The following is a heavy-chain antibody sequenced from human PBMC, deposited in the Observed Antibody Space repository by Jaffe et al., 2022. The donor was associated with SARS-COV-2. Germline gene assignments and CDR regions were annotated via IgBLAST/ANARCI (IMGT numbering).Heavy chain of an antibody. V-gene: IGHV4-59*01. J-gene: IGHJ6*03. CDR2: IYYSGST. Sequence: QVQLQESGPGLVKPSETLSLTCTVSGGSISSYYWSWIRQPPGKGLEWIGYIYYSGSTNYNPSLKSRVTISVDTSKNQFSLKLSSVTAADTAVYYCARVPTLSPRDHHYYYMDVWGKGTTVTVSS. CDR3: ARVPTLSPRDHHYYYMDV. CDR1: GGSISSYY.